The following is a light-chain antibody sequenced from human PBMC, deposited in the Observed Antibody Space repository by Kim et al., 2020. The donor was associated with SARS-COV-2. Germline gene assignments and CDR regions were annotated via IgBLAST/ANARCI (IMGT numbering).Light chain of an antibody. CDR1: SSDVGAYNY. V-gene: IGLV2-14*03. Sequence: QSALTQPASVSGSPGQSITISCTGTSSDVGAYNYVSWYQQHPGKAPRLIIYDVTNRPSGVSNRFSGSKSANTASLTISGLQAEDEADYYCGSYAGVNTNYVFGAGTKVTVL. CDR3: GSYAGVNTNYV. J-gene: IGLJ1*01. CDR2: DVT.